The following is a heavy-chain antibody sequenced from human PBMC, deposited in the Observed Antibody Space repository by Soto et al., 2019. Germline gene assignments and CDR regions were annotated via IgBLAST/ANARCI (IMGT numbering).Heavy chain of an antibody. J-gene: IGHJ3*02. CDR3: ARDRYYYDSSASGAFDI. CDR2: ISYDGSNK. D-gene: IGHD3-22*01. Sequence: QVQLVESGGGVVQPGRSLGLSCAASGFTFSSYAMHWVRQAPGKGLEWVAVISYDGSNKYYADSVKGRFTISRDNSKNTLYLQMNSLRAEDTAVYYCARDRYYYDSSASGAFDIWGQGTMVTVSS. V-gene: IGHV3-30-3*01. CDR1: GFTFSSYA.